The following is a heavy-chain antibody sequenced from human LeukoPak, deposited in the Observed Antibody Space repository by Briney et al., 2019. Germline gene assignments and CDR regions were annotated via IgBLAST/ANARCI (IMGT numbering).Heavy chain of an antibody. D-gene: IGHD3-10*01. J-gene: IGHJ4*02. CDR3: ARDGGGFGELPFDY. CDR2: ISAYNGNT. Sequence: ASVKVSCKASGYTFTSYGISWVRQAPGQGLEWMGWISAYNGNTNYAQKLQGRVTMTTDTSTSTAYMELRSPRSDDTAVYYCARDGGGFGELPFDYWGQGTLVTVSS. V-gene: IGHV1-18*01. CDR1: GYTFTSYG.